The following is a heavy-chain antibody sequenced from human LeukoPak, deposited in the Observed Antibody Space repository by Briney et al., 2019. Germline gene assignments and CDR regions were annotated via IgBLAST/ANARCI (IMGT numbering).Heavy chain of an antibody. J-gene: IGHJ4*02. Sequence: GGSLRLSCAASGFTFSSYSMNWVRQAPGKGLEWVSSISSSSSYIYYADSVKGRFTISRDNAKNSLYLQMNSLRAEDTAVYYCVRSIAVAGYDYFDYWGQGTLVTVSS. V-gene: IGHV3-21*01. D-gene: IGHD6-19*01. CDR1: GFTFSSYS. CDR2: ISSSSSYI. CDR3: VRSIAVAGYDYFDY.